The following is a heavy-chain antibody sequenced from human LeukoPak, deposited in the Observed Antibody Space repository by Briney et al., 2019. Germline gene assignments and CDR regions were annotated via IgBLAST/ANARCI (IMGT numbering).Heavy chain of an antibody. J-gene: IGHJ4*02. CDR2: INILSNYI. CDR3: ARVYAATDFDY. D-gene: IGHD2-8*01. CDR1: VFTFSSYS. V-gene: IGHV3-21*01. Sequence: GGSLRLSCGASVFTFSSYSMNWVRQAPGKGLEWVSSINILSNYIYYADSVKGRFTISRDNAKNSLYLQMNSLRAGDTAVYYCARVYAATDFDYWGQGTLVTVSS.